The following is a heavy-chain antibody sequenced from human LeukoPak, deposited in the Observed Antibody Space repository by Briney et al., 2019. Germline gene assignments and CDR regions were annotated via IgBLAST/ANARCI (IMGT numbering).Heavy chain of an antibody. V-gene: IGHV1-18*01. Sequence: GGSVKVSCKASGYTFINYGISWVRQAPGQGLEWVGWISAYNGNTDYAQKLQGRVTMTTDTSTSTAYMELRSLRSDDTAVYYCARVLSISIFGVAYYMDVWGKGTTVTVSS. D-gene: IGHD3-3*01. CDR2: ISAYNGNT. CDR1: GYTFINYG. CDR3: ARVLSISIFGVAYYMDV. J-gene: IGHJ6*03.